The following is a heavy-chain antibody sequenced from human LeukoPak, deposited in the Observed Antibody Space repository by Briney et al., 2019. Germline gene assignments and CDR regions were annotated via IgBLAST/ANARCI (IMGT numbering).Heavy chain of an antibody. V-gene: IGHV3-23*01. CDR3: ARTLSIAVAGNYFDY. J-gene: IGHJ4*02. Sequence: GGSLRLSCAASGFTFSSYGMSWVRQAPGKGLEWVSAISGSGGSTYYADSVKGRFTISRDNSKNTLYLQMNSLRAEDTAVYYCARTLSIAVAGNYFDYWGQGTLVTVSS. CDR2: ISGSGGST. CDR1: GFTFSSYG. D-gene: IGHD6-19*01.